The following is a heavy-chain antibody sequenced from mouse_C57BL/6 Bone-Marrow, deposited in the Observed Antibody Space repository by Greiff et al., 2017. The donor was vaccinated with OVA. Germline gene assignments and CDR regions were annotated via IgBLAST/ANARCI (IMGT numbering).Heavy chain of an antibody. D-gene: IGHD1-1*01. V-gene: IGHV1-54*01. J-gene: IGHJ3*01. CDR1: GYAFTNYL. CDR3: ARWTYGSAWFAY. CDR2: INPGSGGT. Sequence: QVQLQQSGAELVRPGTSVKVSCKASGYAFTNYLIEWVQQRPGQGLEWIGVINPGSGGTNYNEKFKGRATLTADKSSSTAYMQLSSLTSEDSAVYFCARWTYGSAWFAYWGQGTLVTVSA.